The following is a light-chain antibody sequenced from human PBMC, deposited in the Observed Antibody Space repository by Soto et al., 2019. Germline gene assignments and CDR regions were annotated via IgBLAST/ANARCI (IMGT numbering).Light chain of an antibody. CDR2: GNI. CDR3: QSYDSSLIAYV. V-gene: IGLV1-40*01. Sequence: QSALTQPPSVSGAPGQRVTISCTGSSSNIGAGYDVHWYQQLPGTAPKLLIYGNINRPSGVPDRFSGSKSGTSASLAITGVQAEDEADYYCQSYDSSLIAYVFGIGTKVIVL. CDR1: SSNIGAGYD. J-gene: IGLJ1*01.